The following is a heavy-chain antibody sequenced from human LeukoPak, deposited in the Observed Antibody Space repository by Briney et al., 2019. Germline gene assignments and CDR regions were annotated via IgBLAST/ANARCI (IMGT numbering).Heavy chain of an antibody. CDR1: GGSISSYY. V-gene: IGHV4-59*01. CDR2: IYYSGST. J-gene: IGHJ5*02. CDR3: ARAPRYCSGGSCYWFDP. Sequence: PSETLSLTCTVSGGSISSYYWSWIRQPPGKGLEWIGYIYYSGSTNYNPSLKSRVTISVDTSKNQFSLKLSSVTAADTAVYYCARAPRYCSGGSCYWFDPWGQGTLVTVSS. D-gene: IGHD2-15*01.